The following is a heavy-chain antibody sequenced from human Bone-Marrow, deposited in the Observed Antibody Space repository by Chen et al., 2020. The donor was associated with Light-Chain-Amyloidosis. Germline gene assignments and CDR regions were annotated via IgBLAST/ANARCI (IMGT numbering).Heavy chain of an antibody. J-gene: IGHJ4*02. D-gene: IGHD5-12*01. CDR2: IYPVDSDA. V-gene: IGHV5-51*01. Sequence: EVQLEQSGPEVKKPGESLKISCKGSGYTFPNYWIGWVRQMPGKGLEWMWVIYPVDSDARYSPSFEGQVTISADKSITTAYLQWRSLKASDTAMYYCARRRDGYNFDYWGQGTLVTVSS. CDR3: ARRRDGYNFDY. CDR1: GYTFPNYW.